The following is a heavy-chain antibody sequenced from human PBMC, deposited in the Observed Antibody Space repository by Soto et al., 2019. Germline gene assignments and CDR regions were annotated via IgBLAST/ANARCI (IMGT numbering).Heavy chain of an antibody. V-gene: IGHV4-34*01. CDR2: INYSGST. D-gene: IGHD2-21*01. Sequence: SETLSLTCAVYGGSVSEYFWSWIRQPPGRGLEWIGEINYSGSTSYNTSLKSRVTISVDTSKNQFTLKLNSVTAADTAVYYCAIGLAYSINNWFDPWGQGTPVTVST. J-gene: IGHJ5*02. CDR3: AIGLAYSINNWFDP. CDR1: GGSVSEYF.